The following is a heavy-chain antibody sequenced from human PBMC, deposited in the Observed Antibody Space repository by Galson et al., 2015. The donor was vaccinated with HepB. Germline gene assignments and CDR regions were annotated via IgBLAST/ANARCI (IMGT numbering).Heavy chain of an antibody. J-gene: IGHJ4*02. CDR3: ARESVVIRGVIIERIFDY. Sequence: SVKVSCKVSGHTDTDSSIHWVRQAPGKGPEWMGGLHPEHGERIYAKKFQGRVTMTEDTSTDTAYLELSSLRSEDTAVYFCARESVVIRGVIIERIFDYWGQGTLVTVSS. D-gene: IGHD3-10*01. CDR1: GHTDTDSS. V-gene: IGHV1-24*01. CDR2: LHPEHGER.